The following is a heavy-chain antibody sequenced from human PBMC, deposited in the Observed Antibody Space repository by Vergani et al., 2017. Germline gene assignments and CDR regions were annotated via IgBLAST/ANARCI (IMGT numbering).Heavy chain of an antibody. D-gene: IGHD3-22*01. J-gene: IGHJ4*02. Sequence: QVQLVQSGAEVRKPGASVKVSCKASGYTFTSYGISWVRQAPGQGLEWMGWISAYNGNTNYAQKLQGRVTMTTDTSTSTAYMELRSLRSDDTAVYYCARDINYYDSSAGGANWGQGTLVTVSS. CDR3: ARDINYYDSSAGGAN. CDR1: GYTFTSYG. V-gene: IGHV1-18*01. CDR2: ISAYNGNT.